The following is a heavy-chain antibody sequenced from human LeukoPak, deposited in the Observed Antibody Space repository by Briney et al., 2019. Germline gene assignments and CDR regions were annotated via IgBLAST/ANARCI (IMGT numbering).Heavy chain of an antibody. J-gene: IGHJ4*02. CDR1: GFTFSSYT. CDR3: AKSLIDVGGY. V-gene: IGHV3-30*02. Sequence: GRSLRLSCAASGFTFSSYTMHWVRQAPGKGLEWVAFIRYDGSNKYYADSVKGRFTISRDNSKNTLYLQMNSLRPEDTAVYYCAKSLIDVGGYWGQGTLVIVSS. CDR2: IRYDGSNK. D-gene: IGHD3-16*01.